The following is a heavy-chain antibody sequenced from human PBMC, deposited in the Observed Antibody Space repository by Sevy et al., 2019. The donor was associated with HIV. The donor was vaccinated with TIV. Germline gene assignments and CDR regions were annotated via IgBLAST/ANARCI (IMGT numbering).Heavy chain of an antibody. CDR2: IGAYNGNT. V-gene: IGHV1-18*01. J-gene: IGHJ5*02. CDR3: ARVYEQLVPPTNWFDP. Sequence: ASVKVSCKASGYTFTSYGISWVRQAPGQGLEWMGWIGAYNGNTNYAQKLQGRVTMTTDTSTSTAYMELRSLRSDDTAVYYCARVYEQLVPPTNWFDPWGQGTLVTVSS. D-gene: IGHD6-6*01. CDR1: GYTFTSYG.